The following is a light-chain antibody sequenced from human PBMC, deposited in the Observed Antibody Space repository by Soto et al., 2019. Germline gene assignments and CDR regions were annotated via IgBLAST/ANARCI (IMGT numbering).Light chain of an antibody. CDR2: AAS. CDR1: HVISSY. Sequence: ASVMTQSPSSLSSSTGDKFTITCRAKHVISSYLAWYQQKPGKAPKLLIYAASTLQSGVPSRFSGSGSGTDFPLTISCLQSEDFATYYCHQYHSYPQTFGQGTKVDIK. V-gene: IGKV1-8*01. CDR3: HQYHSYPQT. J-gene: IGKJ1*01.